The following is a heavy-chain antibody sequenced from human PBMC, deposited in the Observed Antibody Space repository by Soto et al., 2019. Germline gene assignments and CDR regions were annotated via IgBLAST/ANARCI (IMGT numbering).Heavy chain of an antibody. CDR1: GFIFQNFG. D-gene: IGHD6-13*01. J-gene: IGHJ4*02. V-gene: IGHV3-30*18. Sequence: PGGSLRLSCEASGFIFQNFGMHWVRQAPGKGLEWLGVVSSDGGRRYYADSVRGRLNIPRDNPKNTLHLQLDRLSADDTAVYYCAKSWNLDFSATWYAPDYWGQGTLVTVSS. CDR2: VSSDGGRR. CDR3: AKSWNLDFSATWYAPDY.